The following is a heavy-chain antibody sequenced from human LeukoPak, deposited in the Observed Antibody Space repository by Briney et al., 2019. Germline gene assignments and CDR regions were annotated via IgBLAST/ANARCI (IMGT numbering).Heavy chain of an antibody. CDR3: ASVDTAMVYDAFDI. V-gene: IGHV1-46*01. CDR2: VSPSGGST. D-gene: IGHD5-18*01. J-gene: IGHJ3*02. CDR1: GDIFTSYD. Sequence: ASVKVSCKASGDIFTSYDIKWVRQAPGKGLEWMGIVSPSGGSTSYAQKFQGRVTMTRDMSTSTVYMELSSLRSEDTAVYYCASVDTAMVYDAFDIWGQGTMVTVSS.